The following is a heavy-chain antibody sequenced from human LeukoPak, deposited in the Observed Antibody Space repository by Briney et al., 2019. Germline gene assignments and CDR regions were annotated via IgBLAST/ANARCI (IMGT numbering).Heavy chain of an antibody. CDR3: ARVRAGWFGETYDAFDI. Sequence: ASGKVSCKASGYTFTCYYMHWVRQAPGQGLEWMGWINPNSGGTNYAQKFQGRVTMTRDTSISTAYMELSRLRSDDTAVYYCARVRAGWFGETYDAFDIWGQGTMVTVSS. J-gene: IGHJ3*02. D-gene: IGHD3-10*01. CDR1: GYTFTCYY. V-gene: IGHV1-2*02. CDR2: INPNSGGT.